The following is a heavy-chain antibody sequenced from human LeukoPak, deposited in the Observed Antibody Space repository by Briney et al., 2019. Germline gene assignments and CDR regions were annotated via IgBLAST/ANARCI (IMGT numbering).Heavy chain of an antibody. D-gene: IGHD6-13*01. Sequence: PGGSLRLSCAASGFTVSSNYMSWVRQAPGKGLEWVSVIYSGGSTYYADSVKGRFTISRDNSKNTLYLQMNSLRAEDTAVYYCARVITQQLARPGGFDIWGQGTMVTVSS. J-gene: IGHJ3*02. CDR1: GFTVSSNY. CDR3: ARVITQQLARPGGFDI. CDR2: IYSGGST. V-gene: IGHV3-53*01.